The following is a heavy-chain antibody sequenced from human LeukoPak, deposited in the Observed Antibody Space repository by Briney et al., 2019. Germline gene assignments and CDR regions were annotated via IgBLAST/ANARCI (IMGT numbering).Heavy chain of an antibody. D-gene: IGHD5-24*01. CDR1: GFNFDDYA. J-gene: IGHJ4*02. CDR3: AKDQFDGYNAFAY. V-gene: IGHV3-23*01. Sequence: PGGSLRLSCAASGFNFDDYAMHWVRQAPGKGLEWVSGISPSGDETNYADSVKGRFTISRDNSKSTLYLQMNNLRGEDTAVYYCAKDQFDGYNAFAYWGQGTLVTVSS. CDR2: ISPSGDET.